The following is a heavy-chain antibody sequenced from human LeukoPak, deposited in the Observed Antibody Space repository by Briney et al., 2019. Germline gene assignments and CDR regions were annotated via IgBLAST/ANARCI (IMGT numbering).Heavy chain of an antibody. CDR1: GGSISGYY. V-gene: IGHV4-59*01. Sequence: KPSETLFLTCHVSGGSISGYYWGWIRQPPGKGLGLIGVIYYSGSTNYNPSLKSRVTISVDTSKNQFSLKLSSVTAADTAVYYCARAPRVGATVWAFDIWGQGTMVTVSS. J-gene: IGHJ3*02. D-gene: IGHD1-26*01. CDR3: ARAPRVGATVWAFDI. CDR2: IYYSGST.